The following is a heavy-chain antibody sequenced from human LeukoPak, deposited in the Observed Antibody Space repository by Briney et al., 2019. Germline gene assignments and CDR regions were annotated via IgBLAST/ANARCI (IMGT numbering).Heavy chain of an antibody. CDR2: ISAYNGNT. CDR1: GYTFTSYG. J-gene: IGHJ3*02. D-gene: IGHD3-3*01. V-gene: IGHV1-18*01. Sequence: ASVKHSCKASGYTFTSYGISWVREAPGQGLEWMGWISAYNGNTNYAQKLQGRVTMTTDTSTSTAYMELRSLRSDDTAVYYCARAGPYYDFWSGHSGAFDIWGQGTMVTVSS. CDR3: ARAGPYYDFWSGHSGAFDI.